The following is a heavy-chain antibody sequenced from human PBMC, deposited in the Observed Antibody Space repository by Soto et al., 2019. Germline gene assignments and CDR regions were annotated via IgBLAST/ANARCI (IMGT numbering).Heavy chain of an antibody. CDR2: IYYSGST. D-gene: IGHD3-10*01. V-gene: IGHV4-59*01. J-gene: IGHJ4*02. CDR3: ARVLRYGSGYYFDY. Sequence: SETLSLTCTVSGGSISSYYWSWIRQPPGKGLEWIGYIYYSGSTNYNPSLKSRVTISVDTSKNQFSLKLSSVTAADTAVYYCARVLRYGSGYYFDYWGQGTLVTVSS. CDR1: GGSISSYY.